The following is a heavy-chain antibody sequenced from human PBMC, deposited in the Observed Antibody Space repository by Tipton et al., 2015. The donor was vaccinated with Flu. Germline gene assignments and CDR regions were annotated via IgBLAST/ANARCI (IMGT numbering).Heavy chain of an antibody. V-gene: IGHV4-59*08. J-gene: IGHJ4*02. D-gene: IGHD2-15*01. CDR3: SRDFCSGGFCYPDY. CDR1: GGSISSYY. Sequence: TLSLTCTVSGGSISSYYWSWIRQPPGKGLEWIGYIFYTGSTNYNPSLKSRVTISLDTSKNQFSLKLSSVTAADTAVYYCSRDFCSGGFCYPDYWGQGTLVTVSS. CDR2: IFYTGST.